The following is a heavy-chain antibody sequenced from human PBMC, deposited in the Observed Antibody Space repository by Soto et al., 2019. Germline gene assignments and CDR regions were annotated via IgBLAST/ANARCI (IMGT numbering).Heavy chain of an antibody. CDR1: GGSFSGYY. D-gene: IGHD3-3*01. CDR3: ARGFSYYDFWSGPIRGGWFDP. V-gene: IGHV4-34*01. CDR2: INHSGST. Sequence: QVQLQQWGAGLLKPSETLSLTCAVYGGSFSGYYWSWIRQPPGKGLEWIGEINHSGSTNYNPSLKSRVTLSVDNSKDQFSLKLGSVTAADTGVYYCARGFSYYDFWSGPIRGGWFDPWGQGTLVTVSS. J-gene: IGHJ5*02.